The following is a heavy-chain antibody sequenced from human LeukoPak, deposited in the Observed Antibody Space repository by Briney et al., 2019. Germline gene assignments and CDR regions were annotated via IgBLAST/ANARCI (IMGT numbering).Heavy chain of an antibody. V-gene: IGHV4-4*02. Sequence: SETLSLTCAVSGGSISSSNWWSWVRQPPGKGLEWIGEIYHSGSTNYNPSLKSRVTISVDKSKNQFSLKLSSVTAADTAVYYCASYSIAAASNYFDYWGQGTLVTVSS. CDR3: ASYSIAAASNYFDY. CDR2: IYHSGST. J-gene: IGHJ4*02. CDR1: GGSISSSNW. D-gene: IGHD6-13*01.